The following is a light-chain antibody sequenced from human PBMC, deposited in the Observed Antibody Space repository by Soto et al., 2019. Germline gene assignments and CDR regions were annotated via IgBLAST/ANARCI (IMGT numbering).Light chain of an antibody. J-gene: IGLJ1*01. CDR2: EVS. CDR3: SSYTSSSTYV. CDR1: SSDVGSYNR. V-gene: IGLV2-18*02. Sequence: QSVQTQPPSVSGSPGQSVTISCTGTSSDVGSYNRVSWYQQSPGTAPKLMIYEVSNRPSGVPDRFSGSKSGNTASLTISGLQAEDEADYYCSSYTSSSTYVFGTGTKVTVL.